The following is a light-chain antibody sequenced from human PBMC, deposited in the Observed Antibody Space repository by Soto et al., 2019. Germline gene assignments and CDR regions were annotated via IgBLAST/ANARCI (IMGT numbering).Light chain of an antibody. J-gene: IGKJ2*01. CDR2: AAS. CDR3: QQYYSFPYT. V-gene: IGKV1D-8*01. Sequence: VIWMTQSPSLLSASTGDRVTISCRMSQGIGSYLAWYQQKPGKAPELLIYAASTLQSGVQSRFSGSGSGTDFTLTISCLQSEDFATYYCQQYYSFPYTFGQGTKVDIK. CDR1: QGIGSY.